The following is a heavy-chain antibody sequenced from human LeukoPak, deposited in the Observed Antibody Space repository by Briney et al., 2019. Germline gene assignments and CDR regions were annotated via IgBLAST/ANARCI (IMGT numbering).Heavy chain of an antibody. Sequence: ASVKVSCKASGYTFTGYYMPWVRQAPGQGLEWMGWINPNSGGTNYAQKFQGRVTMTRDTSISTAYMELSRLRSDDTAVYYCARGYYYDFWSGYWNYYGMDVWGQGTTVTVSS. CDR3: ARGYYYDFWSGYWNYYGMDV. J-gene: IGHJ6*02. CDR2: INPNSGGT. D-gene: IGHD3-3*01. V-gene: IGHV1-2*02. CDR1: GYTFTGYY.